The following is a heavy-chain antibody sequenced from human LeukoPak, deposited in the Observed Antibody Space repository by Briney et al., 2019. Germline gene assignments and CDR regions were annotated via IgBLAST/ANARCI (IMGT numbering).Heavy chain of an antibody. Sequence: GGSLRLSCAASGFTFSSYAMSWVRQAPGKGLEWVSAISGSGGSTYYADSVKGRFTISRDNSKNTLYLQMNSLRAEDTAVYYCARGTYYYDSSGSLYFDYWGQGTLVTVSS. V-gene: IGHV3-23*01. CDR2: ISGSGGST. D-gene: IGHD3-22*01. J-gene: IGHJ4*02. CDR3: ARGTYYYDSSGSLYFDY. CDR1: GFTFSSYA.